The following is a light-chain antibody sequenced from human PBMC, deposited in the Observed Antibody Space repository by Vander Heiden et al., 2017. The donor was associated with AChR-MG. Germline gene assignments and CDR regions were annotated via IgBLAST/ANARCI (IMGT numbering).Light chain of an antibody. CDR2: GAS. Sequence: EIVLTQSPATLSCSPGERATLPGRASQSGSSSYLAWYQQKPGQAPRLLIYGASSRATGIPDRFSGSGSGTDFTLTISRLEPEDFAVYYCQQYGSSLFGPGTKVDIK. J-gene: IGKJ3*01. V-gene: IGKV3-20*01. CDR1: QSGSSSY. CDR3: QQYGSSL.